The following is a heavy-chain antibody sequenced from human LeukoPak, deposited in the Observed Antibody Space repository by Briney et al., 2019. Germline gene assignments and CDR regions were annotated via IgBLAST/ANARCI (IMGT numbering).Heavy chain of an antibody. D-gene: IGHD2-21*02. CDR3: ARGIVVVTAIRTLNYYYGMDV. V-gene: IGHV3-48*01. Sequence: PGGSLRLSCAASGFTFSSYSMNWVRQAPGKGLEWVSYISSSSSTIYYADSVKGRFTISRDNAKNSLYLQMNSLRAEDTAVYYCARGIVVVTAIRTLNYYYGMDVWGQGTTVTVSS. J-gene: IGHJ6*02. CDR2: ISSSSSTI. CDR1: GFTFSSYS.